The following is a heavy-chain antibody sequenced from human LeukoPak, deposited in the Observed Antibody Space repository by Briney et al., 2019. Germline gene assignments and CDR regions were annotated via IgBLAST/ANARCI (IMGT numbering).Heavy chain of an antibody. CDR3: ARDNSVGDSAWWFDP. CDR2: INPSGDNT. V-gene: IGHV1-46*01. CDR1: GYTFTSYA. J-gene: IGHJ5*02. D-gene: IGHD5-12*01. Sequence: GASVKVSCKASGYTFTSYAMHWVRQAPGQRLEWMGIINPSGDNTWYAQKFQGRVTMTRDMATSTDYMEVSSLRSEDTAVYYCARDNSVGDSAWWFDPWGQGTLVTVSS.